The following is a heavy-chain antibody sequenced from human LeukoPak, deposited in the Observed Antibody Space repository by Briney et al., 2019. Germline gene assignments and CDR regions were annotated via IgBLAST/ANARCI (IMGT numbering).Heavy chain of an antibody. CDR1: GGSISSYY. CDR2: IYYSGTT. Sequence: SETLSLTCTVSGGSISSYYWSWIRQPPGKGLEWIGYIYYSGTTSYNPSLKSRATISVDTSKNQFSLQLSSVTAADTAVYYCARHIGPYSADTFDIWGLGTVVTVSS. J-gene: IGHJ3*02. D-gene: IGHD5-18*01. CDR3: ARHIGPYSADTFDI. V-gene: IGHV4-59*08.